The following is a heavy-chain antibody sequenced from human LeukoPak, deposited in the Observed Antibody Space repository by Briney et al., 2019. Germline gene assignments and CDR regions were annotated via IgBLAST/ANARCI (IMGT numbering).Heavy chain of an antibody. J-gene: IGHJ3*02. CDR1: GSTSNTYE. CDR2: IGSSGTST. Sequence: PGGSLRLSCVASGSTSNTYEVIWVRQAPGRGLQWISHIGSSGTSTHYTDSVKGRFTISRDNAKKSLYLQMNSLRAEDTAVYYCTKEGIWGQGTMVTVSS. V-gene: IGHV3-48*03. CDR3: TKEGI.